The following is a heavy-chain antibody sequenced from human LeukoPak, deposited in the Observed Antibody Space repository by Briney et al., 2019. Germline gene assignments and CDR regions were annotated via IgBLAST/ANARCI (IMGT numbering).Heavy chain of an antibody. CDR2: IYYSGST. Sequence: SETLSLTCTVPGGSISSSSYYWGWIRQPPGKGLEWIGSIYYSGSTYYNPSLKSRVTISVDTSKNQFSLKLSSVTAADTAVYYCARYNDYGDSSTHAFDIWGQGTMVTVSS. CDR3: ARYNDYGDSSTHAFDI. CDR1: GGSISSSSYY. V-gene: IGHV4-39*01. J-gene: IGHJ3*02. D-gene: IGHD4-17*01.